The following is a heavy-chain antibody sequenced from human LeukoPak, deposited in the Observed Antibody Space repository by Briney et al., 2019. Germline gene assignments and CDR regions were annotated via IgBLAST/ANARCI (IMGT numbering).Heavy chain of an antibody. J-gene: IGHJ4*02. Sequence: KAGGSLRLSCAASGFTFSSNSMNWVRQAPGKGLEWVSSISSSSSYIYYADSVKGRFTISRDNAKNSLYLQMNSLRAEDTAGYYCARGGGHGFDYWGQGTLVTVSS. V-gene: IGHV3-21*01. CDR1: GFTFSSNS. D-gene: IGHD3-16*01. CDR2: ISSSSSYI. CDR3: ARGGGHGFDY.